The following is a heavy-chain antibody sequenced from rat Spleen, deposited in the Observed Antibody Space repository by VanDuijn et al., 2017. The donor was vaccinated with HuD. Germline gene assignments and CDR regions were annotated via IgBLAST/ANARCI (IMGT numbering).Heavy chain of an antibody. J-gene: IGHJ2*01. CDR1: GFTFNSFV. CDR3: ARDTHTMGISDY. CDR2: VGSSSDT. V-gene: IGHV5-62*01. Sequence: VQLVESGGGLVQPGSSLKVSCGASGFTFNSFVMHWIRQAPGKGLHWIAFVGSSSDTVYADAVKGRFTISRDNAKNTLYLQLDSLKSEDTAIYFCARDTHTMGISDYWGQGVMVTVSS. D-gene: IGHD1-9*01.